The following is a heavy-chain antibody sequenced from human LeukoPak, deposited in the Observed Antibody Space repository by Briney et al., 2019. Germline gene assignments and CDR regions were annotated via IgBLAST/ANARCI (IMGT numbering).Heavy chain of an antibody. CDR3: ARDGWVDY. V-gene: IGHV3-48*02. J-gene: IGHJ4*02. D-gene: IGHD6-19*01. Sequence: GGSLRLSCAASGFTFSTYSMNWVRQAPGKGLAWVSYISPSSSTMYYADSVKGRFTISRDNAKNSPYLQMNSLRDEDTAVYYCARDGWVDYWGQGTLVTVSS. CDR1: GFTFSTYS. CDR2: ISPSSSTM.